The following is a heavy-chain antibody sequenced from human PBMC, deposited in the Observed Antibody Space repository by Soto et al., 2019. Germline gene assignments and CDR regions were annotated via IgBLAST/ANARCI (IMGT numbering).Heavy chain of an antibody. CDR2: ISGSGGDI. D-gene: IGHD6-6*01. CDR3: AKGGRGSSGLDFDY. CDR1: GFTFSIYA. Sequence: EVQLLESGGGLVQPGGSLRLSCAAPGFTFSIYAMSWVRQAPGKGLEWVSTISGSGGDIYYADSVKGRFIISRDNPKYTLSLQMDSVRDEDTAVYHCAKGGRGSSGLDFDYWGQGTLVTVSS. J-gene: IGHJ4*02. V-gene: IGHV3-23*01.